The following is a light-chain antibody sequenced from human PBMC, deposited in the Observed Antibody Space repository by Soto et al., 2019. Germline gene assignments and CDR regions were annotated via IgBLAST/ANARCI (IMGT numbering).Light chain of an antibody. CDR3: QHSNKCPPT. Sequence: EVVLTQSPATLSVSPGERVTLSCRASESVHRNLAWYQQKPGQGPSLLIYYASTRATGVPNRFSGSGSGTAFTPTISRLHYEYFVDYYCQHSNKCPPTFGHGTKVEIK. CDR2: YAS. CDR1: ESVHRN. V-gene: IGKV3-15*01. J-gene: IGKJ1*01.